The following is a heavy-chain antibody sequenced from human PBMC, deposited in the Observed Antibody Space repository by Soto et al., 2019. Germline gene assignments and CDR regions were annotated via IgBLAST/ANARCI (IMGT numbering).Heavy chain of an antibody. CDR3: VRGIAAAGFDY. V-gene: IGHV3-74*01. CDR2: INSDERTT. J-gene: IGHJ4*02. Sequence: GSLRLSCAASGFTFRNYWIHWVRQAPGKGLVWVSGINSDERTTNYADPVKGRFTISRDNAKNTLYLQMNSLRAEDTAVYYCVRGIAAAGFDYWGQGTLVTVSS. CDR1: GFTFRNYW. D-gene: IGHD6-13*01.